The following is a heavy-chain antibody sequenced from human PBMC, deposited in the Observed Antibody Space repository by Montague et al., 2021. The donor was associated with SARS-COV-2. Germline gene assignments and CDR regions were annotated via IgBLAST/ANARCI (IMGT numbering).Heavy chain of an antibody. D-gene: IGHD3-10*01. CDR2: IYYTGSR. J-gene: IGHJ4*02. Sequence: SETLSLTCTVSGASIRSSDHYWGWIRQPPGKGLEWIGSIYYTGSRYYTPSLTSRLTISVDTSRYQFSLELTSVTAADTAIYYCATDRAGHYYFDNWGQGTPVIVSS. CDR3: ATDRAGHYYFDN. CDR1: GASIRSSDHY. V-gene: IGHV4-39*07.